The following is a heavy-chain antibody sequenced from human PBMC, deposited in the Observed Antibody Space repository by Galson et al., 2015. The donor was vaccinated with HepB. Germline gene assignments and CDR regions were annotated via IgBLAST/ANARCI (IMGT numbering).Heavy chain of an antibody. Sequence: SLRLSCAASGFTFSSYGMHWVRQAPGKGLEWVAVIWYDGSNKYYADSVKGRFTISRDNSKNTLYLQMNSLRAEDTAVYYCARGAYSYGPYYFDYWGQGTLVTVSS. CDR1: GFTFSSYG. J-gene: IGHJ4*02. CDR3: ARGAYSYGPYYFDY. V-gene: IGHV3-33*08. D-gene: IGHD5-18*01. CDR2: IWYDGSNK.